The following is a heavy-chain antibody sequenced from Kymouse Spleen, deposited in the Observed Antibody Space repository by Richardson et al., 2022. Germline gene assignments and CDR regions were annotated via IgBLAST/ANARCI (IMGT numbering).Heavy chain of an antibody. CDR1: GGSFSGYY. J-gene: IGHJ6*02. Sequence: QVQLQQWGAGLLKPSETLSLTCAVYGGSFSGYYWSWIRQPPGKGLEWIGEINHSGSTNYNPSLKSRVTISVDTSKNQFSLKLSSVTAADTAVYYCARHRAARRGYYGMDVWGQGTTVTVSS. D-gene: IGHD6-6*01. V-gene: IGHV4-34*01. CDR3: ARHRAARRGYYGMDV. CDR2: INHSGST.